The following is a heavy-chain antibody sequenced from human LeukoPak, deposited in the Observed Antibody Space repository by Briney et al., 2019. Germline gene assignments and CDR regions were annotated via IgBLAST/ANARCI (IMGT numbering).Heavy chain of an antibody. Sequence: SETLSLTCTVSGGSISSCYWSWIRQPPGKGLEWIGYIYYSGSTNYNPSLKSRVTMSADTSRNQVSLTLSSVTAADTAVYYCARDSGTTGEVKFDPWGQGTLVTVSS. D-gene: IGHD3-10*01. CDR3: ARDSGTTGEVKFDP. J-gene: IGHJ5*02. CDR1: GGSISSCY. V-gene: IGHV4-59*12. CDR2: IYYSGST.